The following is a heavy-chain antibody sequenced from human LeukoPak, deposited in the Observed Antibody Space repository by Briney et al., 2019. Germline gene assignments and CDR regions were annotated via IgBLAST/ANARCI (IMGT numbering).Heavy chain of an antibody. Sequence: PGGSLRLSCAASGFTVSSNYMSWVRQAPGKGLEWVSVIYSGGSTYYADSVKGRFTISRDNSKNTLYLQMNSLRAEDTAVYYCARVGIIMVRRSVEYYFDYWGQGTLVTVSS. V-gene: IGHV3-66*01. CDR2: IYSGGST. CDR3: ARVGIIMVRRSVEYYFDY. J-gene: IGHJ4*02. CDR1: GFTVSSNY. D-gene: IGHD3-10*01.